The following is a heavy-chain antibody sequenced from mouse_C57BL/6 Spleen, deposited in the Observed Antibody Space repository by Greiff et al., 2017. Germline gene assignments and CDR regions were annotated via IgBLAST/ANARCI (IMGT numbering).Heavy chain of an antibody. J-gene: IGHJ3*01. CDR1: GFSLTSYG. CDR2: IWSGGST. V-gene: IGHV2-4*01. CDR3: AGSNYVAPWFAY. Sequence: VKLQESGPGLVQPSQSLSITCTVSGFSLTSYGVHWVRQPPGKGLEWLGVIWSGGSTDYNAAFISRLSISKDNSKSQVFFKMNSLQADDTAIYYCAGSNYVAPWFAYWGQGTLVTVSA. D-gene: IGHD2-5*01.